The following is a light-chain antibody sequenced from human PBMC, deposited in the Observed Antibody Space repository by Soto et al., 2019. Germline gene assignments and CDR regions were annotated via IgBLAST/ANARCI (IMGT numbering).Light chain of an antibody. Sequence: ESVLTQSPGTLSLSPGERATLSCRASQSVSSIYLAWYQQKPGQAPRLLIYGASSRATGIPDRFSGSGSGTDFTLTISRLEPEDFAVYYCHQYDSWTFGQGTKVDIK. CDR1: QSVSSIY. J-gene: IGKJ1*01. V-gene: IGKV3-20*01. CDR3: HQYDSWT. CDR2: GAS.